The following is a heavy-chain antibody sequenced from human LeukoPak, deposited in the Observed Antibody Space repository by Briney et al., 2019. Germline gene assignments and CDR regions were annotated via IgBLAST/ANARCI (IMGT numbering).Heavy chain of an antibody. J-gene: IGHJ4*02. D-gene: IGHD4-17*01. CDR1: GGSISRGGDY. Sequence: PSQTLSFTCTVSGGSISRGGDYWTWIRQHPGKGLEWIGNTYYGGNTYYNPSLKSRGTISIDTSKNQFSLKLTSVTAADTAVYYCVGWKGDYTVDYWGQVTLVTVSS. V-gene: IGHV4-31*03. CDR3: VGWKGDYTVDY. CDR2: TYYGGNT.